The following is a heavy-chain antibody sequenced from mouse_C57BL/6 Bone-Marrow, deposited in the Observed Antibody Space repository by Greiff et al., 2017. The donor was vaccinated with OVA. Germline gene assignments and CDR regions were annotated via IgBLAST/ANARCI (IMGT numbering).Heavy chain of an antibody. CDR3: TGESRYYGSSLFAY. Sequence: EVQVVESGGGLVQPGGSMKLSCVASGFTFSNYWMNWVRQSPEKGLEWVAQIRLKSDNYATHYAESVKGRFTISRDDSKSSVYLQMNNLRAEDTGIYYCTGESRYYGSSLFAYWGQGTLVTVSA. V-gene: IGHV6-3*01. D-gene: IGHD1-1*01. CDR1: GFTFSNYW. CDR2: IRLKSDNYAT. J-gene: IGHJ3*01.